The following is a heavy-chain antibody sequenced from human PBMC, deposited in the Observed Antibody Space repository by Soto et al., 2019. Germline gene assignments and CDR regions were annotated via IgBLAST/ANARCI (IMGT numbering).Heavy chain of an antibody. D-gene: IGHD6-6*01. CDR1: GFTFSIYG. V-gene: IGHV3-30*18. CDR3: AKDPRDAARDFYNYGMDV. Sequence: GGSLRLSCAASGFTFSIYGIHWVRQAPGKGLEWVAVISNDGSNKYYADSVKGRFTISRDNSKNTLYLQMNSLRAEDAAVYYCAKDPRDAARDFYNYGMDVWGQGTTVTVSS. CDR2: ISNDGSNK. J-gene: IGHJ6*02.